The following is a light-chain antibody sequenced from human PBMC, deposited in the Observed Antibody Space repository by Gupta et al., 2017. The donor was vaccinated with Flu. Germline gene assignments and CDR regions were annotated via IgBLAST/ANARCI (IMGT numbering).Light chain of an antibody. Sequence: SALTQPASVSGSPGQSITISCTGTSSDIGGYNYVSWYQQPPGKAPKLIIYEVSDRPSGVSFRFSGSKSGTTAALTISGLQTEDEGDYDGSSYTRGNTIGWVFGGGTKLTVL. CDR1: SSDIGGYNY. CDR3: SSYTRGNTIGWV. CDR2: EVS. J-gene: IGLJ3*02. V-gene: IGLV2-14*01.